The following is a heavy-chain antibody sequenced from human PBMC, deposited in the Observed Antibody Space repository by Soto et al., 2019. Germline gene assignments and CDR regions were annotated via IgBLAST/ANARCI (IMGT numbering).Heavy chain of an antibody. CDR1: GGSFSGYY. J-gene: IGHJ6*02. CDR3: ARVTGAYSYDFWSGHTYYYGMDV. V-gene: IGHV4-34*01. D-gene: IGHD3-3*01. CDR2: INHSGST. Sequence: SETLSLTCAVYGGSFSGYYWSWIRQPPGKGLEWIGEINHSGSTNYNPSLKSRVTISVDTSKNQFSLKLSSVTAADTAVYYCARVTGAYSYDFWSGHTYYYGMDVWGQGTTVTVSS.